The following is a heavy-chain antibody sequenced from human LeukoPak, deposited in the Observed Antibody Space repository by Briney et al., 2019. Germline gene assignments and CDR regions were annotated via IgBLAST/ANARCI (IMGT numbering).Heavy chain of an antibody. CDR3: ARGPPTTKTNRYCGLFDP. J-gene: IGHJ5*02. D-gene: IGHD2-21*01. CDR1: GYTFPRYY. CDR2: INPSGGPA. Sequence: AASVKVSCKTSGYTFPRYYIHWVRQAPGQGLEWMGIINPSGGPANYAQKNQGRVTMTRDTSTSTVYMELNSLKSEDTAVYYCARGPPTTKTNRYCGLFDPWGQGTSVTVSS. V-gene: IGHV1-46*01.